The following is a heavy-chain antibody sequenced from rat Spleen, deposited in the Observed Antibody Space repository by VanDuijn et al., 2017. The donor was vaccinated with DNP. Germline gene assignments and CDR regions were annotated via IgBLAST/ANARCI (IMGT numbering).Heavy chain of an antibody. CDR1: GFTFSSFP. Sequence: EVQLVESGGGLVQPGRSMKLSCAASGFTFSSFPMAWVRQAPTKGLEWVATISTSGGSTYYRDSVKGRFTISRDNAKSTLYLQMNSLRSEDTATYYCVRQELLQFAFWGQGTLVTVSS. CDR3: VRQELLQFAF. D-gene: IGHD1-10*01. V-gene: IGHV5-46*01. CDR2: ISTSGGST. J-gene: IGHJ3*01.